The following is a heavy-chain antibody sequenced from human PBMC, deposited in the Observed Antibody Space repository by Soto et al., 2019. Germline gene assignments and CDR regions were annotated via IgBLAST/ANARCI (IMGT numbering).Heavy chain of an antibody. CDR3: AMVDVYVTPSPQDV. J-gene: IGHJ6*02. Sequence: QVHLTQSGAEVKKPGSSVKVSCKASGGSFSSHAINWVRQDPGQGLEWVGGIIPMYGTASYGQKFRARVKIVADEATTTVSMELSSLRSEDTAIYYCAMVDVYVTPSPQDVWGQGTTVTVSS. CDR1: GGSFSSHA. CDR2: IIPMYGTA. D-gene: IGHD3-16*01. V-gene: IGHV1-69*12.